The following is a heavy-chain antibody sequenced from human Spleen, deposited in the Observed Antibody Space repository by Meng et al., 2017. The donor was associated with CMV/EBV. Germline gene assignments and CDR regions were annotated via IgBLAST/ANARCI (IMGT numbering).Heavy chain of an antibody. D-gene: IGHD3-3*01. CDR2: IIPMLSIA. V-gene: IGHV1-69*10. J-gene: IGHJ3*02. CDR1: GGTFSSYA. CDR3: ARASYKHDFWSPYYLGGAFDI. Sequence: SVKVSCKASGGTFSSYAISWVRQAPGQGLEWMGGIIPMLSIANYAQKFQGRVTITADKSTTTAYMELSSLRSEDTAVYYCARASYKHDFWSPYYLGGAFDIWGQGTMVTVSS.